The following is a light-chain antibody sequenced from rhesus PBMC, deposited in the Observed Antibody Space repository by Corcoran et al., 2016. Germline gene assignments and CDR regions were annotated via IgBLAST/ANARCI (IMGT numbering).Light chain of an antibody. CDR1: QSVSSS. Sequence: EIVLTQSPATLSLSPGERATLSCRASQSVSSSLAWYQQKPGQVSRLLIYDASGRATGIPDRFSGSGSVTDFTLTISSLEPEDVGVYYCQQYSNWPRTFGQGTKVEIK. CDR2: DAS. CDR3: QQYSNWPRT. V-gene: IGKV3-35*01. J-gene: IGKJ1*01.